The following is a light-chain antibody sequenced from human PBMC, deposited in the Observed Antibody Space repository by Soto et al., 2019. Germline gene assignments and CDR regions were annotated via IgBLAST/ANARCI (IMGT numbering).Light chain of an antibody. J-gene: IGLJ3*02. CDR1: TLPRKY. Sequence: SYELTQPPSVSVSPGQTARITCSGDTLPRKYAYWYQKKSGQSPVLVIYDDNKRPSGIPERFSGASSGTMATLTISGAQVEDEADYSCYSTDSSGNHRVFGGGTELTVL. CDR3: YSTDSSGNHRV. CDR2: DDN. V-gene: IGLV3-10*01.